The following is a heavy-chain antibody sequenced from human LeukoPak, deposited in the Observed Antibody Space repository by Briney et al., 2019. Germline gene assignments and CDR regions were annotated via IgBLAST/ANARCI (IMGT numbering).Heavy chain of an antibody. CDR3: ARLGIAAAGAYYFDY. V-gene: IGHV4-30-2*01. Sequence: SQTLSLTCTVSGGSISSGGYYWSWIRQPPGKGLEWIGYIYHSGSTYYNPSLKSRVTISVDRSKNQFSLKLSSVTAADTAVYYCARLGIAAAGAYYFDYWGQGTLVTVSS. J-gene: IGHJ4*02. CDR1: GGSISSGGYY. D-gene: IGHD6-13*01. CDR2: IYHSGST.